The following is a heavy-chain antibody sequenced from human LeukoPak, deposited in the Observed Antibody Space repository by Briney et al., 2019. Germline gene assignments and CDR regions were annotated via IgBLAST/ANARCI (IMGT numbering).Heavy chain of an antibody. CDR3: AREGDSSGYFYNFGY. D-gene: IGHD3-22*01. CDR2: ISWNSGSI. CDR1: GFTFDDYA. J-gene: IGHJ4*02. Sequence: GRSLRLSCAASGFTFDDYAMHWVRQAPGKGLEWVSGISWNSGSIGYADSVKGRFTISRDNAKNSLYLQMNSLRAEDTAVYYCAREGDSSGYFYNFGYWGQGTLVTVSS. V-gene: IGHV3-9*01.